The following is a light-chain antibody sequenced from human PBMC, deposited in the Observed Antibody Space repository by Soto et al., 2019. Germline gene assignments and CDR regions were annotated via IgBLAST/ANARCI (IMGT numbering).Light chain of an antibody. Sequence: QSVLTQPASVSGSPGQSIAISCTGTRSDVGAYNYVPWYQQHPGKAPKLMISEVTNRPSGVSDRFSGSKSGNTASLTISGLQAEDEADYYCSSFTSRFTFVFGTGTKSPS. CDR2: EVT. V-gene: IGLV2-14*01. CDR1: RSDVGAYNY. J-gene: IGLJ1*01. CDR3: SSFTSRFTFV.